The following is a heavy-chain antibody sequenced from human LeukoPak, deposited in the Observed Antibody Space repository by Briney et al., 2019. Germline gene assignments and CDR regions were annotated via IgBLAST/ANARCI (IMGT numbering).Heavy chain of an antibody. J-gene: IGHJ4*02. V-gene: IGHV4-38-2*02. CDR2: IYHSGST. Sequence: SETLSLTCTVSGYSISSGYYWGWIRQPPGKGLEWIGSIYHSGSTYYNPSLKSRVTISVDTSKNQFSLKLSSVTAADTAVYYCARGGSSWPYYFDYWGQGTLVTVSS. D-gene: IGHD6-13*01. CDR3: ARGGSSWPYYFDY. CDR1: GYSISSGYY.